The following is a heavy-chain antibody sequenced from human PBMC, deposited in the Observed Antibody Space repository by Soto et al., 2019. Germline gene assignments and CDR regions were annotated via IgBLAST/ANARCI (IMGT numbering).Heavy chain of an antibody. J-gene: IGHJ6*02. CDR1: GFTFSSYA. D-gene: IGHD4-4*01. V-gene: IGHV3-30-3*01. Sequence: QVQLVESGGGVVQPGRSLRLSCAASGFTFSSYAMHWVRQAPGKGLEWVAVISYDGSNKYYADSVKGRFTISRDNSKNTLYLQMNSPRADDTAVYYCARGPPVTVATHDYYYYGMDVWGQGTTVTLSS. CDR3: ARGPPVTVATHDYYYYGMDV. CDR2: ISYDGSNK.